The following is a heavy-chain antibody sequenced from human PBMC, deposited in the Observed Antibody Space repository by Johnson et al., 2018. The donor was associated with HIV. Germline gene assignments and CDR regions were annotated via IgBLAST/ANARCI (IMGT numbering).Heavy chain of an antibody. D-gene: IGHD6-19*01. CDR2: ISYDGNNK. V-gene: IGHV3-30*03. CDR1: GLSVSYGY. Sequence: QVQLVESGGGLVQPGGSLRLSCAASGLSVSYGYMTWVRQAPGKGLEWVTVISYDGNNKYYTDSVKGRFTISRDNSKNTLFLLMSSLRADDTAVYYCARVRRSGWFDNDAFDIWGQGTMVTVSS. CDR3: ARVRRSGWFDNDAFDI. J-gene: IGHJ3*02.